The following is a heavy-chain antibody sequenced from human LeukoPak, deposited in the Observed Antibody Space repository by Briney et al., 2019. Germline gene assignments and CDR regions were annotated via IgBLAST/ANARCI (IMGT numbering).Heavy chain of an antibody. J-gene: IGHJ6*02. D-gene: IGHD2-2*01. CDR1: GYTFTSYG. CDR3: ARESGVPAAPVDYYGMDV. Sequence: ASVKVSCKASGYTFTSYGISWVRQAPGQGLEWMGWISAYNGNTNYAQKLQGRVTMTTDTSTSTAYMELRSLRSDDTAVYYCARESGVPAAPVDYYGMDVWGQGTMVTVSS. V-gene: IGHV1-18*01. CDR2: ISAYNGNT.